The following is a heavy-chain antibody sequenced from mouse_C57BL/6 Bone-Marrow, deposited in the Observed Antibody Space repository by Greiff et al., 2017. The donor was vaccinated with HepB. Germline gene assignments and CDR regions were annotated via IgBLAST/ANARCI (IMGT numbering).Heavy chain of an antibody. CDR1: GFTFSDYY. CDR2: ISNGGGST. V-gene: IGHV5-12*01. CDR3: ARRDFPLYYYAMDY. D-gene: IGHD6-5*01. Sequence: EVKLVESGGGLVQPGGSLKLSCAASGFTFSDYYMYWVRQTPEKRLEWVAYISNGGGSTYYPDTVKGRFTISRDNAKNTLYLQMSRLKSEDTAMYYCARRDFPLYYYAMDYWGQGTSVTVSS. J-gene: IGHJ4*01.